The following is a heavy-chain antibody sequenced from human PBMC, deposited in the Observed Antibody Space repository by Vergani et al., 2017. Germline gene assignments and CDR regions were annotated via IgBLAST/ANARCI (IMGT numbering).Heavy chain of an antibody. J-gene: IGHJ6*02. Sequence: QVQLVQSGAEVKKPGASVKVSCKASGYTFTSYYMHWVRQAPGQGLEWMGIINPSGGSTSYAQKFQGRVTMTRDTSTRTVYMELSSLRSEDTAVYYCAREVIFGVVIIGDGYYYGMDVWGQGTTVTVSS. V-gene: IGHV1-46*01. CDR3: AREVIFGVVIIGDGYYYGMDV. CDR2: INPSGGST. D-gene: IGHD3-3*01. CDR1: GYTFTSYY.